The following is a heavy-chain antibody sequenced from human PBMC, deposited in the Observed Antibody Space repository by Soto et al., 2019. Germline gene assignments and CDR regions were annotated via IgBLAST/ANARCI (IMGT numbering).Heavy chain of an antibody. CDR3: ARVDCSSTSCYSPRFDP. Sequence: SETLSLTCTVSGGSISSNDYYWNWIRQAPGKGPEWIAYIFYSGGTYYNPSLKSRVTISVDTSKNQFSLKLSSVTAADTAVYYCARVDCSSTSCYSPRFDPWGQGTLVTVSS. D-gene: IGHD2-2*01. CDR2: IFYSGGT. V-gene: IGHV4-30-4*01. CDR1: GGSISSNDYY. J-gene: IGHJ5*02.